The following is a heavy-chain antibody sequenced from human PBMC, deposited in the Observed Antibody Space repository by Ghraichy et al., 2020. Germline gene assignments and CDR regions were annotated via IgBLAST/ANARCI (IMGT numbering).Heavy chain of an antibody. D-gene: IGHD2-2*01. Sequence: GESLNISCKGSGYTFTTYWIAWVRQMPGKGLEWMGIIYPGDSDTRYSPSFQGQVTISADKSISTAYLQWSSLKASDSAMYYCASLFESYAGVRFWGQGTLVTVSS. CDR3: ASLFESYAGVRF. CDR2: IYPGDSDT. J-gene: IGHJ4*02. CDR1: GYTFTTYW. V-gene: IGHV5-51*01.